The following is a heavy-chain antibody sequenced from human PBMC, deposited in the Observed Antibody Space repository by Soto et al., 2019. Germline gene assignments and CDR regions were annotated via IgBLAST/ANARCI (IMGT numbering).Heavy chain of an antibody. CDR1: GGSISSYY. J-gene: IGHJ5*02. V-gene: IGHV4-59*01. D-gene: IGHD3-3*01. Sequence: SETLSLTCTVSGGSISSYYWSWIRQPPGKGLEWIGYIYYSGSTNYNPSLKSRVTISVDTSKNQFSLKLSSVTAADTAVYYCARADYDFWSGYPYWFDPWGQGTLVTFSS. CDR2: IYYSGST. CDR3: ARADYDFWSGYPYWFDP.